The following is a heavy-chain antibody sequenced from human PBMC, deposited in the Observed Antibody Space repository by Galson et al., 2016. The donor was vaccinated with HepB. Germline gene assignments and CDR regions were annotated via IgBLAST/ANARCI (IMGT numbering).Heavy chain of an antibody. Sequence: YYGGSVKGRFTISRDNAKSSVFLQMDSLGAEDTAMYFCAREDSSNWPYFDYWGRGALVTVSS. D-gene: IGHD6-13*01. V-gene: IGHV3-21*06. CDR3: AREDSSNWPYFDY. J-gene: IGHJ4*02.